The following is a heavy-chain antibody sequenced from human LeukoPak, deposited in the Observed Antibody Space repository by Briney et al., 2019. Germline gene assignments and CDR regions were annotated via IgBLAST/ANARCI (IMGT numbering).Heavy chain of an antibody. V-gene: IGHV3-48*02. CDR1: GFTFSGYS. J-gene: IGHJ4*02. CDR3: ARVRGATLSYHYFDY. CDR2: IIGSGDLI. Sequence: GGSLRLSCAASGFTFSGYSMNWVRQAPGKGLEWVSFIIGSGDLIYYADSVKGRFTISRDNAKNSLYLQMNSLRDEDTAVYYCARVRGATLSYHYFDYWGQGALVTVSS. D-gene: IGHD1-26*01.